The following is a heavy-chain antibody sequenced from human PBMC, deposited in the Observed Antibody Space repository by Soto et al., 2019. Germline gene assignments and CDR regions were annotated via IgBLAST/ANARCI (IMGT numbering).Heavy chain of an antibody. D-gene: IGHD1-26*01. CDR2: IYYSGST. J-gene: IGHJ4*02. Sequence: QVQLQQSGPGLVKPSQTLSLTCTVSGGSISSGGYYWSWIRQLPGTGLEWIGHIYYSGSTYYNPYLKSRIDISVDMSKNQFSLRLSSVTAADTAVYYCASFPGGSFYFDYWGQGTLVTVSS. CDR3: ASFPGGSFYFDY. V-gene: IGHV4-31*03. CDR1: GGSISSGGYY.